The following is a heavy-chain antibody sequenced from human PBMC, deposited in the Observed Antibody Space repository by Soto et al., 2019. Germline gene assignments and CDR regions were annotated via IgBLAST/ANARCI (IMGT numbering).Heavy chain of an antibody. Sequence: GGSLRLSCAASGFTFSSYWMTWVRQVPGKGLEWVANIKQDGSEKYYVDSVRGRFVISRDNAKNSLFLQMNSLRAEDTAVYYCARTPSGYNFVFYYYYMAVWGKGTTVTVSS. J-gene: IGHJ6*03. CDR1: GFTFSSYW. CDR2: IKQDGSEK. D-gene: IGHD5-12*01. V-gene: IGHV3-7*01. CDR3: ARTPSGYNFVFYYYYMAV.